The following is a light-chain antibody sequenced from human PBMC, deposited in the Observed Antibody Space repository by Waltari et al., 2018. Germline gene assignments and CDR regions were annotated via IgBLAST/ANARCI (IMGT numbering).Light chain of an antibody. CDR1: QSVSSY. CDR3: QQRSHWRT. Sequence: IMLTQSPATLSLSPGERATLSCRTSQSVSSYLAWFQQKPGQAPRLLIYDTSNRATGIPARFSGSGSGTDFTLTISRLEPEDSAVYYCQQRSHWRTFGQGTKVEIK. J-gene: IGKJ1*01. CDR2: DTS. V-gene: IGKV3-11*01.